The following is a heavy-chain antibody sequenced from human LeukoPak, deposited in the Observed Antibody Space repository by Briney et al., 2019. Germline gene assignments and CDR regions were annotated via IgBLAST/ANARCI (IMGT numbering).Heavy chain of an antibody. D-gene: IGHD3-10*01. CDR3: ARDPGGSGDYYNIFDY. Sequence: SETLSLTCAVYGGSFSGYYWSWIRQPPGKGLEWIGENNHSGSTNYNPSLKSRVTISVDKSKNQFSLKLSSVTAADTAVYYCARDPGGSGDYYNIFDYWGPGTLVTVSS. CDR2: NNHSGST. CDR1: GGSFSGYY. V-gene: IGHV4-34*01. J-gene: IGHJ4*02.